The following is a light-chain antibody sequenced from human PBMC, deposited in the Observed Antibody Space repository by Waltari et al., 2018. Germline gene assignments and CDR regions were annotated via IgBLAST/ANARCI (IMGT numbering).Light chain of an antibody. CDR1: QSVTSN. Sequence: EIVMTQSPATLSVSPGERATLSCRASQSVTSNLAWYQRNPGQAPRLLIYGASTRATDIPARFSGGGSGTEFTLTISSLQSEDFAVYYCQQYHNWPPRWTFGQGTKVEIK. V-gene: IGKV3-15*01. CDR3: QQYHNWPPRWT. CDR2: GAS. J-gene: IGKJ1*01.